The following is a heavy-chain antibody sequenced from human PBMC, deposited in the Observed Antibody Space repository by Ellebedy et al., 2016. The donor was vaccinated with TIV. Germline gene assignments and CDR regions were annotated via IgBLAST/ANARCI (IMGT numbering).Heavy chain of an antibody. D-gene: IGHD3-10*01. Sequence: GESLKISCAPSGFIFSHYHMHWVRQAPGKGLEWVALIWSDGSEEYYAASVKGRFTLYRDNSKNTLYLQMKSLTAKDTAVYYCAREVLGGQGDMDVWGQGTTVTVSS. V-gene: IGHV3-33*01. CDR3: AREVLGGQGDMDV. CDR2: IWSDGSEE. J-gene: IGHJ6*02. CDR1: GFIFSHYH.